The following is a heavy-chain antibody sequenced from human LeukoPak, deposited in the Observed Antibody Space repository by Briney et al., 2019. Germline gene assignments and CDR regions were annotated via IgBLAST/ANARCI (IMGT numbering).Heavy chain of an antibody. Sequence: GSLRLSFAASGFTFSSYSMNWVRQAPGKGLEGVSSISSSSSYIYYADSVKGRFTISRDNAKNSLYLQMNSLRAEDTAVYYCARGYYSNWFDPWGQGTLVTVSS. J-gene: IGHJ5*02. V-gene: IGHV3-21*01. D-gene: IGHD2/OR15-2a*01. CDR2: ISSSSSYI. CDR1: GFTFSSYS. CDR3: ARGYYSNWFDP.